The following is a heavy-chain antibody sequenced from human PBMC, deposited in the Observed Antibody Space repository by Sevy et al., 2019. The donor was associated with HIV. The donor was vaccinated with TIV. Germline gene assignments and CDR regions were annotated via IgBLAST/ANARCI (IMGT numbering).Heavy chain of an antibody. CDR3: ATVGLRYYSGASAYQGDWFDP. Sequence: ASVKVSCKVSGYSLTKLSIHWVRQAPGKGLEWMGDIDPQAGETIYAQRFQGRVTMTEDTSTDTAYMELRSLTSEDTAVYYCATVGLRYYSGASAYQGDWFDPWGHGTLVTVSS. CDR1: GYSLTKLS. J-gene: IGHJ5*02. CDR2: IDPQAGET. D-gene: IGHD2-15*01. V-gene: IGHV1-24*01.